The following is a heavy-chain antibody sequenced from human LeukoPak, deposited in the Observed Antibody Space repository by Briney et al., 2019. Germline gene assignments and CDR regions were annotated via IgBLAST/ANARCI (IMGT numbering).Heavy chain of an antibody. Sequence: GSLRLSCAASGFTVSSNYMSWVRQAPGKGLEWIGSIYYSGGTYYNPSLKSRVTISVDTSKNQFSLKLSSVTAADTAVYYCARTIYDFWSGYPPTNWFDPWGQGTLVTVSS. J-gene: IGHJ5*02. V-gene: IGHV4-59*05. D-gene: IGHD3-3*01. CDR1: GFTVSSNY. CDR2: IYYSGGT. CDR3: ARTIYDFWSGYPPTNWFDP.